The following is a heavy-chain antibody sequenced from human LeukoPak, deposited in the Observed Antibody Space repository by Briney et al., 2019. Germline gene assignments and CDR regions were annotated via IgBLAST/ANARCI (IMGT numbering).Heavy chain of an antibody. V-gene: IGHV3-30-3*01. CDR3: ARSPEYSSSSDY. J-gene: IGHJ4*02. CDR2: ISYDGSNK. D-gene: IGHD6-6*01. Sequence: PGGSLRLSCAASGFTFSSCAMHWVRQAPGKGLEWVAVISYDGSNKYYADSVKGRFTISRDNSKNTLYLQMNSLRAEDTAVYYCARSPEYSSSSDYWGQGTLVTVSS. CDR1: GFTFSSCA.